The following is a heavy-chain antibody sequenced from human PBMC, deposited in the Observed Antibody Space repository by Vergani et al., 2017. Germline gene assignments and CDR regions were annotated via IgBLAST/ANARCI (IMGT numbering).Heavy chain of an antibody. Sequence: EVQLVESGGRLVEPGGSLRLSCVASGFAFHSFSFNWVRQAPGKGLEWISFMTYSETYIKYADSVRGRFTISRDNAKSSLYLQMNNLRVEDTAVYYCARDLRSPHYGMDLWGQGTTVTVSS. CDR2: MTYSETYI. CDR3: ARDLRSPHYGMDL. J-gene: IGHJ6*02. V-gene: IGHV3-21*06. CDR1: GFAFHSFS.